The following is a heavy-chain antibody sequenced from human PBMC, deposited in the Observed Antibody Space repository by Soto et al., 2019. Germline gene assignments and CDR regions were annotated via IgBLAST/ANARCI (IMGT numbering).Heavy chain of an antibody. Sequence: PSETLSLTCTVSGGSMSSYYWSWIRQPPGKGLEWIGYIYYSGSTNYNPSLKSRVTMSVDTPKNQFSLKLSSVTAADTAVYYCARRGYGPGFPYYSGMDVWGQGSTVTVSS. D-gene: IGHD3-10*01. V-gene: IGHV4-59*01. CDR1: GGSMSSYY. J-gene: IGHJ6*02. CDR3: ARRGYGPGFPYYSGMDV. CDR2: IYYSGST.